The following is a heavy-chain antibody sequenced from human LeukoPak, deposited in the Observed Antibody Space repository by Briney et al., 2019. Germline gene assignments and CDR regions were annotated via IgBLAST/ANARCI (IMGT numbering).Heavy chain of an antibody. D-gene: IGHD5-18*01. CDR2: INSDTTST. V-gene: IGHV3-74*03. CDR1: GFALRSTW. J-gene: IGHJ4*02. CDR3: ATIRGSIQLWPN. Sequence: GGSLRLSCAASGFALRSTWMHWVRQAPGKGLVWVSRINSDTTSTAYVDSVKGRFTISRDNAKNSLFLQMNSLRAEDTAVFYCATIRGSIQLWPNWGQGTLVTVSS.